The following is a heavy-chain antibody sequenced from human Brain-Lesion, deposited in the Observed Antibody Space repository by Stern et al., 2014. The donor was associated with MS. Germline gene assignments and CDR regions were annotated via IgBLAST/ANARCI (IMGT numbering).Heavy chain of an antibody. CDR1: GGPISSHSYY. J-gene: IGHJ5*02. Sequence: VQLVESGPGLVKPSQTLSLTCTVSGGPISSHSYYWSWIRQPAGKGLEWIGRIYASGNTNYNPSLKSRVSISVDTSKNQLSLRLSSVTASDTAVYYCARDYGDLECDLWGQGTLVTVSS. V-gene: IGHV4-61*02. D-gene: IGHD4-17*01. CDR2: IYASGNT. CDR3: ARDYGDLECDL.